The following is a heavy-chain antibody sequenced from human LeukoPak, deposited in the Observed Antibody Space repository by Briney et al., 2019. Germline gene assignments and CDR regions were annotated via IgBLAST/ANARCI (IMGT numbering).Heavy chain of an antibody. CDR3: AKASPYYYDSSGYKYYFDY. J-gene: IGHJ4*02. Sequence: GGSLRLSCAASGLTFSSYAMTWVRQAPGKGLEWVSCISDSGGKTYYADSVKGRFTISRDNSKNTLYLQMNSLRAEDTAAYYCAKASPYYYDSSGYKYYFDYWGQGTLVTVSS. V-gene: IGHV3-23*01. CDR2: ISDSGGKT. CDR1: GLTFSSYA. D-gene: IGHD3-22*01.